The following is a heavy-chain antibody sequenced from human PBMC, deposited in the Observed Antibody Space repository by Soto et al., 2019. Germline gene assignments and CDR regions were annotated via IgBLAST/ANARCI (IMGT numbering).Heavy chain of an antibody. CDR3: ARVPPRREGAVVPAASVDY. Sequence: QVQLVQSGAEVKKPGSSVKVSCKASGGTFSSYAISWVRQAPGQGLEWMGGIIPIFGTANYAQKFQGRVTITADESTSTAYMELSSLRSEYTAVYYCARVPPRREGAVVPAASVDYWGQGTLVTVSS. D-gene: IGHD2-2*01. CDR2: IIPIFGTA. CDR1: GGTFSSYA. V-gene: IGHV1-69*01. J-gene: IGHJ4*02.